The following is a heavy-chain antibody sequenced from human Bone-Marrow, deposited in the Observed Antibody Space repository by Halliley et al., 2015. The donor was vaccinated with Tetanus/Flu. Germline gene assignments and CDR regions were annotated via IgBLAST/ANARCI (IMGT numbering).Heavy chain of an antibody. J-gene: IGHJ4*02. CDR1: GYTFTDSW. CDR3: ATRNYYFDS. Sequence: QLVQSGAEVKKPGESLRISCKGSGYTFTDSWTNWVRQVPGKGLEWMGKIDPSDSYTNYSPSFQGHVTMSIDTSISTAFLQWSSLKASDTAIYYCATRNYYFDSWGQGTLVTVSS. CDR2: IDPSDSYT. V-gene: IGHV5-10-1*01. D-gene: IGHD4-4*01.